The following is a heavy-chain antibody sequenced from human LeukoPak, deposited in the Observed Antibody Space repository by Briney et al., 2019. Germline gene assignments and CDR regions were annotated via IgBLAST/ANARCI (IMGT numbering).Heavy chain of an antibody. CDR1: GGSISSYY. D-gene: IGHD6-13*01. V-gene: IGHV4-34*01. Sequence: SETLSLTCTVSGGSISSYYWSWIRQPPGKGLEWIGEINHSGSTNYNPSLKSRVTISVDTSKNQFSLKLSSVTAADTAVYYCARHSSQSSSWPRSYYYYYYMDVWGKGTTVTISS. CDR3: ARHSSQSSSWPRSYYYYYYMDV. J-gene: IGHJ6*03. CDR2: INHSGST.